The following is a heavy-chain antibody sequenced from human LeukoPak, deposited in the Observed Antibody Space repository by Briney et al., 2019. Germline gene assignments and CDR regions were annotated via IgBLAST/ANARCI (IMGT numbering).Heavy chain of an antibody. Sequence: GASVKVSCKASGYTFTSYYMHWVRQAPGQGLEWMGIINTSGGSTSYAQKFQGRVTMTRDMSTSTVYMELSSLRSEDTAVYYCARGDRVLGAFDIWGQGTMVTVSS. D-gene: IGHD3-10*01. CDR2: INTSGGST. J-gene: IGHJ3*02. CDR3: ARGDRVLGAFDI. V-gene: IGHV1-46*01. CDR1: GYTFTSYY.